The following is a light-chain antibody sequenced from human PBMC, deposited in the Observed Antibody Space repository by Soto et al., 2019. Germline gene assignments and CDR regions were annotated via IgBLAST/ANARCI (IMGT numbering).Light chain of an antibody. CDR3: SSYTISSSLVV. CDR2: DVT. Sequence: QPVLTQPASVSGSPGQSITISCTGTSSDIGAYNYVSWYQQHPGEAPKLMIYDVTNRPSGVSNRFSGSKSGNTASLTISGLQAEDEADYYCSSYTISSSLVVFGGGTQLTVL. V-gene: IGLV2-14*03. J-gene: IGLJ3*02. CDR1: SSDIGAYNY.